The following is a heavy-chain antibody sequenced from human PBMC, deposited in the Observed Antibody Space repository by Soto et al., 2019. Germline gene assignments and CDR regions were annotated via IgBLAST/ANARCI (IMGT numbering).Heavy chain of an antibody. CDR2: INHSGST. CDR3: AXSGSAAGTKPSNYYYYMDV. CDR1: GGSFSGYY. D-gene: IGHD6-13*01. V-gene: IGHV4-34*01. J-gene: IGHJ6*03. Sequence: QVQLQQWGAGLLKPSETLSLTCAVYGGSFSGYYWSWIRQPPGKGLEWIGEINHSGSTNYNPSLKRRVTISVDTSKNQFSLKLSSVTAADTAVYYXAXSGSAAGTKPSNYYYYMDVWGKGTTVTVSS.